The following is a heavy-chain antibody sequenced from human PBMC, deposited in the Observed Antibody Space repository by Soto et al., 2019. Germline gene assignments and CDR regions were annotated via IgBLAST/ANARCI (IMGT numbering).Heavy chain of an antibody. J-gene: IGHJ4*02. CDR1: GFTFSMYW. CDR2: INDDGIST. V-gene: IGHV3-74*01. CDR3: TRGPRSTSTGTGAF. Sequence: TGGSLRLSCAASGFTFSMYWMHWVRQVPGKGPEWVSRINDDGISTNYADSVKGRFTISRDNAKNTLYLQMNALRVEDTAVYYCTRGPRSTSTGTGAFWGQGTLVTAPQ. D-gene: IGHD1-1*01.